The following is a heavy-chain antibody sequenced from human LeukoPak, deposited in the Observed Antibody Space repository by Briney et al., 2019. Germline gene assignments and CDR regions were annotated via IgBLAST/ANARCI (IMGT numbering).Heavy chain of an antibody. CDR2: IWYDGSNK. Sequence: PGGSLRLSCAASGFISSNFGMHWVRQAPGKGLEWVTVIWYDGSNKYYADSVKGRFTISRDNSKNTLYLQMNSLRVEDTAVYYCARLRGNYFDFWGQGTRVTVSS. V-gene: IGHV3-33*01. CDR3: ARLRGNYFDF. J-gene: IGHJ4*02. CDR1: GFISSNFG. D-gene: IGHD3-10*01.